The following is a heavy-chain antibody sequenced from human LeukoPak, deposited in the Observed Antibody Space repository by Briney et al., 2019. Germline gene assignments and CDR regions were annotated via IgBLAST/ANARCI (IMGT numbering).Heavy chain of an antibody. CDR1: GFTFSSYW. CDR3: ARDTVIPYSQVGTTKD. CDR2: INTDGSST. Sequence: GGSLRLSCAASGFTFSSYWVNWVRQAPGKGLVWVSRINTDGSSTIYADSVKGRFTISRDNAKNTLYLQMNSLRAEDTAVYYCARDTVIPYSQVGTTKDWGQGTLVTVSS. V-gene: IGHV3-74*01. D-gene: IGHD1-26*01. J-gene: IGHJ4*02.